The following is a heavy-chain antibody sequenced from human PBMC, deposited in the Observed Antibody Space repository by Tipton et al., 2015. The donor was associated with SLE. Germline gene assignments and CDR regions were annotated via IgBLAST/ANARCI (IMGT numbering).Heavy chain of an antibody. J-gene: IGHJ3*01. Sequence: TLSLTCIVSGGSIKNHYWSWIRQAPGMGLEWIGYIYYSGGTNYNPSLKSRVTMSVDTSKNQFSLNLSSVTAADTAVYFCARHDDTGKHVTAFDVWGQGTMVTVSS. D-gene: IGHD1-1*01. CDR2: IYYSGGT. CDR3: ARHDDTGKHVTAFDV. V-gene: IGHV4-59*08. CDR1: GGSIKNHY.